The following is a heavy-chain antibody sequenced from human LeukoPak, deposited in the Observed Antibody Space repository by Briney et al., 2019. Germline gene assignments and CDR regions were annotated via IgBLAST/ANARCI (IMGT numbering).Heavy chain of an antibody. V-gene: IGHV1-2*02. D-gene: IGHD6-19*01. Sequence: ASVKVSCKASGYTFTGYYMHWVRQAPGQGLEWMGWINPNSGGTNYAQKFQGRVTMTRDTSISTAYMELSRLRSDDTAVYYCAIRWLVPSGAFDIWGQGTMVTVSS. CDR1: GYTFTGYY. CDR2: INPNSGGT. CDR3: AIRWLVPSGAFDI. J-gene: IGHJ3*02.